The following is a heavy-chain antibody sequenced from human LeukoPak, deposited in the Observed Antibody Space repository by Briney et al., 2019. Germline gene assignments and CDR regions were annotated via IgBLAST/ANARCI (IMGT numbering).Heavy chain of an antibody. J-gene: IGHJ4*01. V-gene: IGHV4-59*08. Sequence: SETLSLTCTVSGASINNNFWTWIRQPPGKGLERIGYIYSSGSANYNPSLKSRVIISGDTSKNQISLNLTSVTAADTALYFCAGHRDYYDSWGHGTLVTVSS. CDR1: GASINNNF. D-gene: IGHD3-22*01. CDR3: AGHRDYYDS. CDR2: IYSSGSA.